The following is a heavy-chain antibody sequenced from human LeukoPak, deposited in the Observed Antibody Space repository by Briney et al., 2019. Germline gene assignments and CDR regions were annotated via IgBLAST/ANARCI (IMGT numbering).Heavy chain of an antibody. J-gene: IGHJ5*02. CDR3: ARDLAAAGTIDP. Sequence: SETLSLTCTVSGGSTSSYYWSWIRQPPGKGLEWIGYIYHSGSTNYNPSLKSRATISEDTSKNQFSLKLSSVTAADTAVYYCARDLAAAGTIDPWGQGTLVTVSS. CDR1: GGSTSSYY. D-gene: IGHD6-13*01. V-gene: IGHV4-59*01. CDR2: IYHSGST.